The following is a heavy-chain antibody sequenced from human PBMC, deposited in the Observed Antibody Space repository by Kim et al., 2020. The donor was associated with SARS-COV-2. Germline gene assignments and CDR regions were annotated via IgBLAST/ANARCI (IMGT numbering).Heavy chain of an antibody. J-gene: IGHJ3*02. Sequence: SETLSLTCTVSGGSISSSSYYWGWIRQPPGKGLEWIGSIYYSGSTYYNPSLKSRVTISVDTSKNQFSLKLSSVTAADTAVYYCARHGMIPLRGAFDIWGQGTMVTVSS. V-gene: IGHV4-39*01. CDR1: GGSISSSSYY. D-gene: IGHD3-22*01. CDR3: ARHGMIPLRGAFDI. CDR2: IYYSGST.